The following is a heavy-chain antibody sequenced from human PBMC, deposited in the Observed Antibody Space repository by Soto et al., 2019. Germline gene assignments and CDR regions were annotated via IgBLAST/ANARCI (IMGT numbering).Heavy chain of an antibody. J-gene: IGHJ3*02. V-gene: IGHV3-15*07. CDR1: GFTFSNAW. D-gene: IGHD3-9*01. CDR2: IKSKTDGGTT. CDR3: TTDHSYDILTGDAFDI. Sequence: PGGSLRLSCAASGFTFSNAWMNWFRQAPGKGLEWVGRIKSKTDGGTTDYAAPVKGRFTISRDDSKNTLYLQMNSLKTEDIVVYYCTTDHSYDILTGDAFDIWGQGTRVTVPS.